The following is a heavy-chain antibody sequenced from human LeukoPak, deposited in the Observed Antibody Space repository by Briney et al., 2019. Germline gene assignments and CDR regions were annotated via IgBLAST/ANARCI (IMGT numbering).Heavy chain of an antibody. CDR2: IIPILGIA. J-gene: IGHJ6*02. CDR3: ARDSSSGYCSGGSCYPHIYYYYYGMDV. D-gene: IGHD2-15*01. V-gene: IGHV1-69*04. Sequence: ASVKVSCKASGGTFSSYAISWVRQAPGQGLEWMGRIIPILGIANYVQKFQGRVTITADKSTSTAYMELSSLRSEDTAVYYCARDSSSGYCSGGSCYPHIYYYYYGMDVWGQGTTVTVSS. CDR1: GGTFSSYA.